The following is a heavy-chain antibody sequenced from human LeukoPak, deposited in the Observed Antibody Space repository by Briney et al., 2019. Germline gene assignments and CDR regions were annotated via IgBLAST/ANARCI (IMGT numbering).Heavy chain of an antibody. D-gene: IGHD6-6*01. J-gene: IGHJ4*02. Sequence: GGSLRLSCVAPGFTFNRFAMHWVRQAPGKGLEYVSAINNNGDSPYYAKSVKGRFTISRDNSKNTVYVQMGSLTTEDMAVYYCARDGGYSSACFDNWGQGTLVTVSS. CDR2: INNNGDSP. CDR3: ARDGGYSSACFDN. V-gene: IGHV3-64*01. CDR1: GFTFNRFA.